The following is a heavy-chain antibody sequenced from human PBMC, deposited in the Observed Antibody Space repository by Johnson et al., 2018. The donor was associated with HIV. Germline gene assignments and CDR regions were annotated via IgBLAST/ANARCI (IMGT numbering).Heavy chain of an antibody. D-gene: IGHD1-26*01. CDR1: GFIFVDYA. Sequence: VQLVESGGGLVQPGGSLRLSCAASGFIFVDYAMHWVRQAPGKGLEWVSGISWNSGGIGYADSVKGRFTISRDNAKNSLYLQMNSRRTEDTALYYCEKVREIGWEYDGDAFDIWGQGTMVTVSS. CDR2: ISWNSGGI. CDR3: EKVREIGWEYDGDAFDI. J-gene: IGHJ3*02. V-gene: IGHV3-9*01.